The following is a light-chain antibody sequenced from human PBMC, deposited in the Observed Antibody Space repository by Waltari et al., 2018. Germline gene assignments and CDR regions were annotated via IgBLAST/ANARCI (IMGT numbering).Light chain of an antibody. CDR3: QTWGTGIHVV. J-gene: IGLJ2*01. CDR2: LNSDGSH. V-gene: IGLV4-69*01. Sequence: QSPSASASLGASVKLTCTLSSGHSSYAIAWHQQQPEKGPRYLMKLNSDGSHSKGDGIPDRFSGSSSGAERYLTISSLQSEDEADYYCQTWGTGIHVVFGGGTKLTVL. CDR1: SGHSSYA.